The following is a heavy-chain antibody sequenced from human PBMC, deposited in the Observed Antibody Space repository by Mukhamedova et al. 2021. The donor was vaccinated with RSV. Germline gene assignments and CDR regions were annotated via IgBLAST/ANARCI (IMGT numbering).Heavy chain of an antibody. CDR2: ISAYNGNT. Sequence: VRQAPGQGLEWMGWISAYNGNTNYAQKLQGRVTMTTDTSTSTAYMELRSLRSDDTAVYYCARDRGYSRGWLVLPVIYNFDYWGE. J-gene: IGHJ4*02. D-gene: IGHD6-19*01. V-gene: IGHV1-18*01. CDR3: ARDRGYSRGWLVLPVIYNFDY.